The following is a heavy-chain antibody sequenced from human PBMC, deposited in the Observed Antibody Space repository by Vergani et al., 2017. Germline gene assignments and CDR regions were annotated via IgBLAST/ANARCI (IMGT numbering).Heavy chain of an antibody. D-gene: IGHD1-26*01. V-gene: IGHV1-8*02. J-gene: IGHJ5*02. Sequence: QVQLVQSGAEVKKPGASVKVSCKASGYTFTSYGISWVRQAPGQGLEWMGWMNPNSGNTGYEQKFQGRVTMTRNTSISTAYMELRSLRSEDTAVYYCARRQVGASTWSWVDPWGQGTLVTVSS. CDR1: GYTFTSYG. CDR2: MNPNSGNT. CDR3: ARRQVGASTWSWVDP.